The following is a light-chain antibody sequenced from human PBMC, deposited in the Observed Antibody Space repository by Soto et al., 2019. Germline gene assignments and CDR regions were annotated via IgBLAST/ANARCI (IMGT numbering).Light chain of an antibody. CDR1: QSISNH. Sequence: DIQMTQSPSTLSASVGDRVTITCRASQSISNHLNWYQQKPGKAPKLLIYAASSLQSGVPSRFSGSGSGTDFTLTISSLQPEDFATYYCQQSYSAGFGQGTRLEIK. CDR2: AAS. J-gene: IGKJ5*01. V-gene: IGKV1-39*01. CDR3: QQSYSAG.